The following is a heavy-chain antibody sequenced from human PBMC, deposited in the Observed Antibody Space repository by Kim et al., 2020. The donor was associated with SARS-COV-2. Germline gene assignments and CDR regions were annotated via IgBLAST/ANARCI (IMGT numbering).Heavy chain of an antibody. D-gene: IGHD6-13*01. J-gene: IGHJ4*02. Sequence: TPPRTSRVAISVDTSKNQFSLRLSSVTAADSAVYYCARLSLDSSSWYGDYWGQGTLVTVSS. V-gene: IGHV4-59*08. CDR3: ARLSLDSSSWYGDY.